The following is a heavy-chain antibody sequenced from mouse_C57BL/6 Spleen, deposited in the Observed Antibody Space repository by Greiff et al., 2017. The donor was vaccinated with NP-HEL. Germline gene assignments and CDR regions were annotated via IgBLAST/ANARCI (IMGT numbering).Heavy chain of an antibody. J-gene: IGHJ4*01. D-gene: IGHD2-3*01. V-gene: IGHV1-53*01. Sequence: VQLQQSGTELVKPGASVKLSCKASGYTFTSYWMHWVKQRPGQGLEWIGNINPSNGGTNYNEKFKSKATLTVDKSSSTAYMQLSSLTSEDSAVDYCARSIYDGYPYYAMDYWGQGTSVTVSS. CDR2: INPSNGGT. CDR1: GYTFTSYW. CDR3: ARSIYDGYPYYAMDY.